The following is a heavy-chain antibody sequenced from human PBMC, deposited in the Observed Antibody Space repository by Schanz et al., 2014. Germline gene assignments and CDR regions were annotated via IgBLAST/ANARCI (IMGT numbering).Heavy chain of an antibody. Sequence: EVQLVESGGGLVKPGDSLRLSCAASGFTFSSYTMKWVRQAPGKGLEWVSSISSTSTYLYYADSVKGRFTISRDSARNSLYLQMNSLRVEDTAVYYCARSEMDRGVIWGYWGQGTLVTVSS. CDR1: GFTFSSYT. D-gene: IGHD3-10*01. J-gene: IGHJ4*02. CDR3: ARSEMDRGVIWGY. V-gene: IGHV3-21*01. CDR2: ISSTSTYL.